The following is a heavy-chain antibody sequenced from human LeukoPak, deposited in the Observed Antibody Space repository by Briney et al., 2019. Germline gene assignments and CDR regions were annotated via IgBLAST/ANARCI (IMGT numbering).Heavy chain of an antibody. CDR2: IKSKTDGGTT. Sequence: GGSLRLSCAASGFTFSSYAMTWVRQAPGKGREWVGRIKSKTDGGTTDYAAPVKGRFTISRDDSKNTLHLQMNSLKTEDTAVYYCTTGVKWELPFDYWGQGTLVTVSS. V-gene: IGHV3-15*01. CDR1: GFTFSSYA. D-gene: IGHD1-26*01. CDR3: TTGVKWELPFDY. J-gene: IGHJ4*02.